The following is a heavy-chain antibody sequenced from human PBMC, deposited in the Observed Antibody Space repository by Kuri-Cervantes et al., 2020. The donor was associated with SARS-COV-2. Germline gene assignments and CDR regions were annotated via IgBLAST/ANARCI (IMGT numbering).Heavy chain of an antibody. J-gene: IGHJ3*02. CDR1: GFTFSSYG. V-gene: IGHV3-30*02. D-gene: IGHD6-13*01. Sequence: GESLKISCAASGFTFSSYGMHWVRQAPGKGLEWVAVIWYDGSNKYYADSVKGRFTISRDNSKNTLYLQMNSLRAEDTAVYYCAKGKGIAAGSDAFDIWGQGTMVTVSS. CDR3: AKGKGIAAGSDAFDI. CDR2: IWYDGSNK.